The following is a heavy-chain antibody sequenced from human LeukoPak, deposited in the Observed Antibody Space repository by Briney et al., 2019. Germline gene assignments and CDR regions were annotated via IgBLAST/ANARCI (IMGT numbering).Heavy chain of an antibody. V-gene: IGHV3-53*01. CDR3: ARETVAGTNWFDP. CDR2: IYSGGST. J-gene: IGHJ5*02. Sequence: GGSLRLSCAASGFTVSSNYMSWIRQAPGKGLEWVSVIYSGGSTYYADSVKGRFTISRDNSKNTLYLQMNSLRAEDTAVYYCARETVAGTNWFDPWGQGTLVTVSS. D-gene: IGHD6-19*01. CDR1: GFTVSSNY.